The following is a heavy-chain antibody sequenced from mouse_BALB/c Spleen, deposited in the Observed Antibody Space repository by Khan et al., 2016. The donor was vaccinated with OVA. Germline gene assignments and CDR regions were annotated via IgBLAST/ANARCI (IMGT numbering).Heavy chain of an antibody. Sequence: VQLQESGAELVRPGASVKLSCKTSGYIFTSYWIHWVQQRSGQGLEWIARIYTGTDNSYYNEKFKDKATLTADKSSSTAYMQLSSLKSEDSDVNICAREEALYHFDHWGQGTLVTVSA. D-gene: IGHD3-2*02. V-gene: IGHV1S132*01. J-gene: IGHJ2*01. CDR1: GYIFTSYW. CDR3: AREEALYHFDH. CDR2: IYTGTDNS.